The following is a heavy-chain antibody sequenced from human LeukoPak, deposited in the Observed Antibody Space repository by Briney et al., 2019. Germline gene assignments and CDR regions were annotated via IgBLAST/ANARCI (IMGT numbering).Heavy chain of an antibody. CDR2: IYYSGST. J-gene: IGHJ6*02. D-gene: IGHD2-15*01. CDR3: VRHFKYYSGGSCYNYGMDV. V-gene: IGHV4-59*08. CDR1: GGSISSYY. Sequence: SQTLSLTCTVSGGSISSYYWSWIRQPPGKGLEWIGYIYYSGSTNYTPSLKSRVTISVDTSKNQFSLKLSSVTAADTAVYYCVRHFKYYSGGSCYNYGMDVWGQGTTVTVSS.